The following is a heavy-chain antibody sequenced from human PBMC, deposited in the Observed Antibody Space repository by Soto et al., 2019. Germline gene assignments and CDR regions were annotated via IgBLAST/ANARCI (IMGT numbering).Heavy chain of an antibody. Sequence: QVRLQQWGAGLLKPSETLPLTCAVYGGSFSDYYWSWVRQPPGKGLEWIGEMNHSGSTNYNPSLKSRVTISVDTSKNQFSLKLNSVTAADTAVYYCAREVPSRYFDLWGRGTPVTVSS. CDR2: MNHSGST. CDR1: GGSFSDYY. J-gene: IGHJ2*01. V-gene: IGHV4-34*01. D-gene: IGHD3-10*01. CDR3: AREVPSRYFDL.